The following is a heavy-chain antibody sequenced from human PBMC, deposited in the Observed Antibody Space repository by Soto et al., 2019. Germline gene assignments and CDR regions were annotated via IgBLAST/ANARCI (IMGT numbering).Heavy chain of an antibody. CDR2: INHSGST. CDR3: ARLRKSMIIDY. J-gene: IGHJ4*02. V-gene: IGHV4-34*01. Sequence: QVQLQQWGAGLLKPSETLSLTCAVYGGSFSGYYWSWIRQPPGKGLEWIGEINHSGSTNYNPSLKSRVTISVDTSKNQFSLKMSSVTAAYTAVYYSARLRKSMIIDYWGQGTLVTVSS. CDR1: GGSFSGYY. D-gene: IGHD3-22*01.